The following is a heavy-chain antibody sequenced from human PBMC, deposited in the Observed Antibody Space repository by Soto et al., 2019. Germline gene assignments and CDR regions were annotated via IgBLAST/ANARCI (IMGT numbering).Heavy chain of an antibody. Sequence: QVTLKESGPVLVKPTEPLTLRCTVSGLSITDSEMGVSWIRQPPGQPLGWLAHIDSSGEKSYRTFLKNRLAISKDTYKSQIVLTMTNMDLADTATYYCARRHLAVAVSPWFDPWGQGIPVTVSS. J-gene: IGHJ5*02. CDR1: GLSITDSEMG. D-gene: IGHD6-19*01. CDR2: IDSSGEK. V-gene: IGHV2-26*01. CDR3: ARRHLAVAVSPWFDP.